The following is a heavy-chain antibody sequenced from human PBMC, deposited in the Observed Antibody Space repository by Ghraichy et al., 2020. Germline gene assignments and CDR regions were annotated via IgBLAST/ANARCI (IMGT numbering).Heavy chain of an antibody. Sequence: SVTVSCKASGGTFSSYAISWVRQAPGQGLEWMGGIIPIFGTANYAQKFQGRVTITADESTSTAYMELSSLRSEDTAVYYCARAPITIFGGGYYYYGMDVGGQGTTVTVSS. V-gene: IGHV1-69*13. CDR2: IIPIFGTA. CDR3: ARAPITIFGGGYYYYGMDV. CDR1: GGTFSSYA. J-gene: IGHJ6*02. D-gene: IGHD3-3*01.